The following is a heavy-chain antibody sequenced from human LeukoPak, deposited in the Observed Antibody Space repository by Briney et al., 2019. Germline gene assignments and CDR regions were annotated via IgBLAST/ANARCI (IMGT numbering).Heavy chain of an antibody. J-gene: IGHJ5*02. D-gene: IGHD3-22*01. CDR1: GGSISSGGYY. Sequence: SETLSLTCTVSGGSISSGGYYWSWLRQHPGKGLEWIGYIYYSGSTYYNKSLKSRVTISGVTPKNQFSLKLSSVTAADTAVYYCASSSLGYYYDSSVYRAPHWFDPWGQGTLVTVSS. CDR2: IYYSGST. CDR3: ASSSLGYYYDSSVYRAPHWFDP. V-gene: IGHV4-31*03.